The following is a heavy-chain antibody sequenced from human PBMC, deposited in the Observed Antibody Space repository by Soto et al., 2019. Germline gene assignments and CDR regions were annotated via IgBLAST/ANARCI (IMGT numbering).Heavy chain of an antibody. CDR3: AREGGLISYYYGDSLFGRSGGIDDY. CDR1: GGTFSSYA. Sequence: QVQLVQSGAEVKKPGSSVKVSCKASGGTFSSYAISWVRQAPGQGLEWMGGIIPIFGTANYAQKFQGRVTITAAQSTSTAYRELSSMRSEDTAVYYCAREGGLISYYYGDSLFGRSGGIDDYWGQGTLVTVSS. J-gene: IGHJ4*02. CDR2: IIPIFGTA. V-gene: IGHV1-69*01. D-gene: IGHD4-17*01.